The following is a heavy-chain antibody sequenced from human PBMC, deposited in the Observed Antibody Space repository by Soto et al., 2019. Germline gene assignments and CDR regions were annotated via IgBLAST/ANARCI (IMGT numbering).Heavy chain of an antibody. J-gene: IGHJ5*02. CDR1: GGTFSSYT. V-gene: IGHV1-69*02. CDR3: AVRMVRGVTSYNCFDP. CDR2: IIPILGIA. D-gene: IGHD3-10*01. Sequence: QVQLVQSGAAVKKPGSSVKVSCKASGGTFSSYTISWVRQAPGQGLEWMGRIIPILGIANYAQKFQGRVTITADKSTSTAYMELSSLRSEDRAVYYCAVRMVRGVTSYNCFDPWGQGTLVTVSS.